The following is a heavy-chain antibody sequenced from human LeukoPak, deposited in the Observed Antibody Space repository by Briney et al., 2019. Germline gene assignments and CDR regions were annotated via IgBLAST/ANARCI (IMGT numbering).Heavy chain of an antibody. CDR3: ARGGLTGVFDH. Sequence: GSLRLSCAASGFTFSSYWMHWVRQAPGKGLVWVSRISSDGSSTIYADSVKGRFTISRDSAKNTLCLQMNSLRAEDTAAYYCARGGLTGVFDHWGQGTLVTVSS. J-gene: IGHJ4*02. CDR1: GFTFSSYW. V-gene: IGHV3-74*01. CDR2: ISSDGSST. D-gene: IGHD3-9*01.